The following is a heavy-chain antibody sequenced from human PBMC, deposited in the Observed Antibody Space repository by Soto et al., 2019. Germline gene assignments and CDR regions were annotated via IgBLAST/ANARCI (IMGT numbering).Heavy chain of an antibody. J-gene: IGHJ5*02. D-gene: IGHD1-26*01. CDR1: GFSLSTTGVG. Sequence: QITLKESGPTLVKPTQTLTLTCTFSGFSLSTTGVGVGWIRQPPGKALEWLALIYWHDDNRYSPSLKSRLTNHKDTSKTPVVLTVTHMHPVDTATYYCAHRQVSIVVNGDNWFDPWGQRNLVTVSS. CDR3: AHRQVSIVVNGDNWFDP. V-gene: IGHV2-5*01. CDR2: IYWHDDN.